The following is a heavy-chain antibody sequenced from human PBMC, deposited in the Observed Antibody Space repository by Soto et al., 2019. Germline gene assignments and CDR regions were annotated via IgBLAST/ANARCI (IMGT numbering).Heavy chain of an antibody. D-gene: IGHD3-16*02. J-gene: IGHJ3*01. V-gene: IGHV3-23*01. CDR1: GSASNNLA. Sequence: PGGPLRLSCAVAGSASNNLAMTWVLQPPGKGLEWVSTISGDGGRTYYADSVKGRCTVSRDNVKKTLHLEMDSLRADDTAVYYCATDQPLYCVGPTCHSGRDEAFDVWGQGTMVTVSS. CDR2: ISGDGGRT. CDR3: ATDQPLYCVGPTCHSGRDEAFDV.